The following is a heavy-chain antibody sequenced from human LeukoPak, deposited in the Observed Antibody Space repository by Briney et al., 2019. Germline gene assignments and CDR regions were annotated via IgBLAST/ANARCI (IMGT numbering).Heavy chain of an antibody. Sequence: GGSLRLSCAASGLSITDYYMSWIRQAPGGGLQWIAYISSVTSAIHYANSMKGRFTMSRDNAKNSVYLQMNSLRTEDTAMYFCVSTPAIRRLNFWGQGTLVTVSS. CDR2: ISSVTSAI. D-gene: IGHD2-2*02. CDR3: VSTPAIRRLNF. V-gene: IGHV3-11*01. J-gene: IGHJ4*02. CDR1: GLSITDYY.